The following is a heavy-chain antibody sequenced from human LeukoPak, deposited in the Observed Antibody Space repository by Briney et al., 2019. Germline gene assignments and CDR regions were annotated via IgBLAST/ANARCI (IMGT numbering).Heavy chain of an antibody. D-gene: IGHD2-8*01. CDR2: IWYDGSNK. Sequence: GGSLRLSCAASGFTFSSYGMHWVRQAPGKGLEWVAVIWYDGSNKYYADSVKGRFTISRDNSKNTLYLQMNSLRAEDTAVYYCAAILYDRHYYYGMDVWGQGTTVTVSS. CDR3: AAILYDRHYYYGMDV. V-gene: IGHV3-33*01. J-gene: IGHJ6*02. CDR1: GFTFSSYG.